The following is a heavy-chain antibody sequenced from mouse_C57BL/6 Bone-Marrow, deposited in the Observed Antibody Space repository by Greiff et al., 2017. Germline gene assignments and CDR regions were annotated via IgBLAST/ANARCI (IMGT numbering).Heavy chain of an antibody. J-gene: IGHJ2*01. CDR2: IYPRSGNT. V-gene: IGHV1-81*01. Sequence: VQLQQSGAELARPGASVKLSCKASGYTFTSYGISWVKQRTGQGLEWIGEIYPRSGNTYYNEKVKGKATLTADKSSSTAYMELRSLTSEDSAVYFCARYYYGNYGDYWGQGTTLTVSS. D-gene: IGHD2-1*01. CDR1: GYTFTSYG. CDR3: ARYYYGNYGDY.